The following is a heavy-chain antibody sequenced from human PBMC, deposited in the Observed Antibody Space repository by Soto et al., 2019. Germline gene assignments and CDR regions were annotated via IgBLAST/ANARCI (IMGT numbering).Heavy chain of an antibody. CDR1: GYTFTRYT. CDR2: INPDNGNT. Sequence: GXSVKVSCKASGYTFTRYTMHLVRQAPGQRLEWMGWINPDNGNTKSSQKFQDRVIITRDTSASTAYMDLSSLRSEDTAVYYCARGIATGQLDTWGQGTLVTVSS. D-gene: IGHD2-15*01. J-gene: IGHJ5*02. V-gene: IGHV1-3*01. CDR3: ARGIATGQLDT.